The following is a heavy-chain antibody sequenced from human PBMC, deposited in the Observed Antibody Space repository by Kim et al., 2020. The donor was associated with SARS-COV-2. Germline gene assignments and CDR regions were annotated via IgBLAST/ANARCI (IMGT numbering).Heavy chain of an antibody. V-gene: IGHV3-53*01. CDR3: ARAAPEGLSAFDI. D-gene: IGHD3-16*01. Sequence: GGSLRLSCAASGFTVSSNYMSWVRQAPGKGLEWVSVIYSGGSTYYADSVKGRFTISRDNSKNTLYLQMNSLRAEDTAVYYCARAAPEGLSAFDIWGQGTMVTVSS. J-gene: IGHJ3*02. CDR1: GFTVSSNY. CDR2: IYSGGST.